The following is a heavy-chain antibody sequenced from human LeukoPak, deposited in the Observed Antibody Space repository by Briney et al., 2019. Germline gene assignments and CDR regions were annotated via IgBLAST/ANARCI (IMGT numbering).Heavy chain of an antibody. CDR3: ARSWVVTAHHDY. CDR2: ISSSSSYI. V-gene: IGHV3-21*01. CDR1: GFIFRSYS. J-gene: IGHJ4*02. D-gene: IGHD2-21*02. Sequence: GGSLRLSCAASGFIFRSYSMNWVRQAPGKGLEWVSSISSSSSYIYYADSVKGRFTISRDNAKNSLYLQMNSLRAEDTAVYYCARSWVVTAHHDYWGQGTLVTVSS.